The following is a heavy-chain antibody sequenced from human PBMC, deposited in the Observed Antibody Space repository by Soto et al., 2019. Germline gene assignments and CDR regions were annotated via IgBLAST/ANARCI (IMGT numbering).Heavy chain of an antibody. CDR3: ARSREAVAGTVAFDY. CDR2: IIPIFGTA. CDR1: GGTFSSYA. Sequence: QVQLVQSGAEVKKPGSSVKVSCKASGGTFSSYAISWVRQAPGQGLEWMGGIIPIFGTANYAQKFQGRVTITADEYTSRAYMELSSLRSEDTAVYYCARSREAVAGTVAFDYWGQGTLVTVSS. D-gene: IGHD6-19*01. J-gene: IGHJ4*02. V-gene: IGHV1-69*01.